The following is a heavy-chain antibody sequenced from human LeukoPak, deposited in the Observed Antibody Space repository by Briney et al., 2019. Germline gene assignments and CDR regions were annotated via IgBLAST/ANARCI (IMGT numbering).Heavy chain of an antibody. CDR1: GGTFSSYA. D-gene: IGHD1-26*01. V-gene: IGHV1-69*13. J-gene: IGHJ4*02. CDR3: ARMDGSYGAY. Sequence: SVKVSCKASGGTFSSYAISWVRQAPGQGLEWMGGIIPIFGTANYAQRFQGRVTITADESTSTAYVELSSLRSEDTAVYYCARMDGSYGAYWGQGTLVTVSS. CDR2: IIPIFGTA.